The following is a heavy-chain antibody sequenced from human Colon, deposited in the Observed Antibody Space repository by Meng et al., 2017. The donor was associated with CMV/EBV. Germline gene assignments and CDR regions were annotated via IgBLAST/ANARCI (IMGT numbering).Heavy chain of an antibody. V-gene: IGHV3-48*03. CDR1: GFTFSRYE. CDR2: ICRIGTAI. Sequence: GESLKISCAASGFTFSRYEIKWVRQAPGKGLEWVSSICRIGTAIYLAGSVKGRFTISRDNSKSTLYLQINSPRVEDTAVYYCAKREYCSGSSCYTLNYYYYAVDVWGQGTTVTVSS. CDR3: AKREYCSGSSCYTLNYYYYAVDV. J-gene: IGHJ6*02. D-gene: IGHD2-15*01.